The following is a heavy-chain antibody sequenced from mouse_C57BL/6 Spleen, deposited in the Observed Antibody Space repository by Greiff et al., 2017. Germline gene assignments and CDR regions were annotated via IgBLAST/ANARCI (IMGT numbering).Heavy chain of an antibody. J-gene: IGHJ3*01. D-gene: IGHD3-3*01. Sequence: QVQLQQPGAELVKPGASVKLSCKASGYTFTSYWMHWVKPRPGQGLEWIGMIHPNSGSTNYNEKFKSKATLTVDKSSSTAYMKLSSLTSEDSAVYYWARSRGYDRPGAGFAYWGQGTLVTVSA. CDR1: GYTFTSYW. CDR3: ARSRGYDRPGAGFAY. CDR2: IHPNSGST. V-gene: IGHV1-64*01.